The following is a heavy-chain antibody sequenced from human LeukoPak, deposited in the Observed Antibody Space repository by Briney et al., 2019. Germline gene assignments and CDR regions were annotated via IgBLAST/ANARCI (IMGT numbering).Heavy chain of an antibody. CDR3: ARADSNIAARRIGFDY. Sequence: GGSLRLSCAASGFTFSSYSMNWVRQAPGKGLEWVSSISGSSSYIYYADSVKGRFTISRDNAKNSLYLQMDSLRAGDTALYYCARADSNIAARRIGFDYWGQGTLVTVSS. CDR1: GFTFSSYS. CDR2: ISGSSSYI. V-gene: IGHV3-21*01. J-gene: IGHJ4*02. D-gene: IGHD6-6*01.